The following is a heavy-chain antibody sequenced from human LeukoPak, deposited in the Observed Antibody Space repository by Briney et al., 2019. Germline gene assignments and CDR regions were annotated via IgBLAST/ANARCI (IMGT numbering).Heavy chain of an antibody. D-gene: IGHD3-22*01. V-gene: IGHV3-48*02. CDR3: AREPYYYDSSGYYNY. J-gene: IGHJ4*02. Sequence: GGSLRLSCAASGFTFSSYSMTWVRQAPGKGLEWVSYISSSSSTIYYADSVKGRFTISRDNAKNSLYLQMNSLRDEDTAVYYCAREPYYYDSSGYYNYWGQGTLVTVSS. CDR1: GFTFSSYS. CDR2: ISSSSSTI.